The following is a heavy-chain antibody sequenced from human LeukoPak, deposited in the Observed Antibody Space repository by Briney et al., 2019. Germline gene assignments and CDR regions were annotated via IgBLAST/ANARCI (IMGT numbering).Heavy chain of an antibody. Sequence: PSETLSLTCTISGGSVSDYYWSWIRQPAGKGLEWIGRIYTSGSTTYNPSLKSRVTISVDTSKNQLSLKLSSVTAADTAVYYCARTSVAVAGSPFDYWGQGTLVTVSS. J-gene: IGHJ4*02. CDR3: ARTSVAVAGSPFDY. CDR1: GGSVSDYY. D-gene: IGHD6-19*01. V-gene: IGHV4-4*07. CDR2: IYTSGST.